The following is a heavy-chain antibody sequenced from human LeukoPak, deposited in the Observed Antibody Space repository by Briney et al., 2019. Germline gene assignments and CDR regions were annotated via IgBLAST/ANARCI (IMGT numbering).Heavy chain of an antibody. CDR3: AKDVLGATIDY. CDR2: ISGNGGST. J-gene: IGHJ4*02. V-gene: IGHV3-23*01. CDR1: GFTFSSYA. D-gene: IGHD1-26*01. Sequence: GGSLRLSCAASGFTFSSYAMGWVRQAPGKGLEWVSSISGNGGSTYYADSVKGRFTISRDNSKNTLYLQMNSLRAEDTALYFWAKDVLGATIDYWGQGTLVTVSS.